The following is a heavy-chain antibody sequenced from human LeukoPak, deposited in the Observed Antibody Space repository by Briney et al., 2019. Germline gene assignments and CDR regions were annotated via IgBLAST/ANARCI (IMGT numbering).Heavy chain of an antibody. Sequence: SETLSLTCSVSAGTISCYYWSWLRPPAGHGRMWFGRIYTSGSTNYNPSLKSRVTMSVDTSKNQFSLKLSSATAADTAVYYCASPPLPPSDYYYFMDVWGKGTTVTVSS. V-gene: IGHV4-4*07. CDR3: ASPPLPPSDYYYFMDV. J-gene: IGHJ6*03. CDR2: IYTSGST. CDR1: AGTISCYY.